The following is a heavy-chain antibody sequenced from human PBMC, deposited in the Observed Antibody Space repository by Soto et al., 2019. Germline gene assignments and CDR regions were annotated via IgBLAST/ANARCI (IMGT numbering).Heavy chain of an antibody. Sequence: QITLKGSGPTLVKPTQTLTRTCTFSGFSLSTSAVGVGWIRQPPGKALEGLAVIYWDDDKRYSPSLKSRLTITKDTSKNQVVLTMTNMDPVDTATYYCAHSTPLYSGSYWDYWGQGTLVTASS. CDR1: GFSLSTSAVG. CDR2: IYWDDDK. J-gene: IGHJ4*02. V-gene: IGHV2-5*02. CDR3: AHSTPLYSGSYWDY. D-gene: IGHD1-26*01.